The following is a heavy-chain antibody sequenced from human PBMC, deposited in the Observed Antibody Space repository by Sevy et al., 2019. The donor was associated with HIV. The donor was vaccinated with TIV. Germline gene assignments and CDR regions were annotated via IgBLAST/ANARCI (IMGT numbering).Heavy chain of an antibody. CDR3: ARVAPNYGDYISYGMDV. D-gene: IGHD4-17*01. CDR2: INSDGTST. J-gene: IGHJ6*02. V-gene: IGHV3-74*03. Sequence: GGSLRLSCAASGFTFSRNWMHWVRQAPGKGLVWVSRINSDGTSTTYADSVKGRITISRDNAKNTLYLQMNNLRAEDTAVYYCARVAPNYGDYISYGMDVWGQGTTVTVSS. CDR1: GFTFSRNW.